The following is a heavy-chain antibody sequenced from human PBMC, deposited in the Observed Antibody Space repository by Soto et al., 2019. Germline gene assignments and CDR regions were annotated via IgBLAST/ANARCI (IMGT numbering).Heavy chain of an antibody. V-gene: IGHV4-59*01. J-gene: IGHJ4*02. CDR1: GGSLSSYY. CDR3: ARGGYKSIDY. CDR2: FFYSGST. Sequence: SETLSLTCTVSGGSLSSYYWSWIRQPPGKGLEWIGYFFYSGSTNYNPSLKSRVTISVDTSKNQFSLKLNSVTAADTAVYYCARGGYKSIDYWGQGTLVTVSS. D-gene: IGHD5-12*01.